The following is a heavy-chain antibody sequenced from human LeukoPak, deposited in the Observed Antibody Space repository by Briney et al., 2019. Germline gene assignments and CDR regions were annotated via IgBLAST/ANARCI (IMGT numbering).Heavy chain of an antibody. CDR2: IYPSGST. D-gene: IGHD6-13*01. Sequence: PSETLSLTCTVSGGSISSYYWSWIRQPAGKGLEWIGRIYPSGSTNYNPSLKSRVTMSVDTSKNQFSLKLSSVTAADTAVYYCARDCTIAAAGICYYYYYGMDVWGQGTTVTVSS. J-gene: IGHJ6*02. V-gene: IGHV4-4*07. CDR3: ARDCTIAAAGICYYYYYGMDV. CDR1: GGSISSYY.